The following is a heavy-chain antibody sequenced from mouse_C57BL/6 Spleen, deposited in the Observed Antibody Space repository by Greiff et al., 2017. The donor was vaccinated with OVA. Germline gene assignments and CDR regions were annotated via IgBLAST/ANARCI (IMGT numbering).Heavy chain of an antibody. V-gene: IGHV2-6-1*01. D-gene: IGHD2-3*01. Sequence: VKLMESGPGLVAPSQSLSITCTVSGFSLTSYGVHWVRQPPGKGLEWLVVIWSDGSTTYNSALKSRLSISKDNSKSQVFLKMNSLQTDDTAMYYCARHRGDGYYYAMDYWGQGTSVTVSS. CDR2: IWSDGST. J-gene: IGHJ4*01. CDR1: GFSLTSYG. CDR3: ARHRGDGYYYAMDY.